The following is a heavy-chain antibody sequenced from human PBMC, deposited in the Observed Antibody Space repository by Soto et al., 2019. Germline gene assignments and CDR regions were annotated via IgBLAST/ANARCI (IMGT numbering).Heavy chain of an antibody. CDR1: GFTFSSYW. Sequence: PGGSLRLSCAASGFTFSSYWMHWVRQAPGKGLVWVSRINNDGSDTTYADSVKGRFTISGDNAKNTVYLQMNSLRADDTAVYYGLRDKPHNWLDPLGQGTPVTVFS. V-gene: IGHV3-74*01. CDR3: LRDKPHNWLDP. J-gene: IGHJ5*02. CDR2: INNDGSDT.